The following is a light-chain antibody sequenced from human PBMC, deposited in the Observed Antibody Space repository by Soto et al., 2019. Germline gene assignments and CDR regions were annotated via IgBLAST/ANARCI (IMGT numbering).Light chain of an antibody. CDR3: QQYNSYPPLT. V-gene: IGKV1-5*01. CDR1: QSISSW. J-gene: IGKJ4*01. CDR2: DTF. Sequence: DIQMTQSPSSLSASVGDRVSITCRASQSISSWLAWYQQKPGKAPKLLMFDTFSLESGVTSRFSGSRSGTEFTLTISSLQPDDYATYYCQQYNSYPPLTFGGGTKVEIK.